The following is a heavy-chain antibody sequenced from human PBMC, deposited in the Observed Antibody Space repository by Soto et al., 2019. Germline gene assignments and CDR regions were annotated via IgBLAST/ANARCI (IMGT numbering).Heavy chain of an antibody. J-gene: IGHJ4*02. CDR3: ARAGKELRFLEWYFDY. Sequence: GASVKVSCKASGGTFSSYAISWVRQAPGQGLEWMGGIIPIFGTANYAQKFQGRVTITADKSTSTAYMELSSLRSEDTAVYYCARAGKELRFLEWYFDYWGQGTLVTVSS. V-gene: IGHV1-69*06. CDR2: IIPIFGTA. D-gene: IGHD3-3*01. CDR1: GGTFSSYA.